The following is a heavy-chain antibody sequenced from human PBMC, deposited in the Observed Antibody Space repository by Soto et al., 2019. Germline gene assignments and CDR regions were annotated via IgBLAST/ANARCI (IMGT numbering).Heavy chain of an antibody. D-gene: IGHD2-2*01. V-gene: IGHV3-23*01. J-gene: IGHJ4*02. CDR2: ISGSGGST. Sequence: GGSLRLSCAASGFTFSSYAMSWVRQAPGKGLEWVSAISGSGGSTYYADSVKGRFTISRDNSKNTLYLQMNSLRAEDTAVYYCAKGRGYCSSTSCYFFDYWGQGTLVTVSS. CDR1: GFTFSSYA. CDR3: AKGRGYCSSTSCYFFDY.